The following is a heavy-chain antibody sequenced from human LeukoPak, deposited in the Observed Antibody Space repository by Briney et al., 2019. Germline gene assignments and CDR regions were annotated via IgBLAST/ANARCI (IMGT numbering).Heavy chain of an antibody. CDR2: INYSGTT. D-gene: IGHD3-10*01. J-gene: IGHJ4*02. CDR1: GASISGGGFF. Sequence: PSETLSLTCTVSGASISGGGFFWSWVRQHPGKALEWIGYINYSGTTFRNPSLQSRVSISVDTSKNQFSLNVTSMTVADTAVYFCAKDQSGGLDYWGQGVLATVSS. V-gene: IGHV4-31*03. CDR3: AKDQSGGLDY.